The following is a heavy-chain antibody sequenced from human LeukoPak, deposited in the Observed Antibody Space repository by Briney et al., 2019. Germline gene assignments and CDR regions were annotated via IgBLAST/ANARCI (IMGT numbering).Heavy chain of an antibody. CDR1: GFTFSNYG. CDR3: ARGRSSGWYARHDTNPTDY. J-gene: IGHJ4*02. CDR2: ISYDGSNQ. V-gene: IGHV3-30*03. D-gene: IGHD6-19*01. Sequence: GGSLRLSCAASGFTFSNYGMHWVRQAPGKGLEWVAVISYDGSNQYYAESVKGRFTVSRDNSNNRLYLQMNSLRAEDTAVYYCARGRSSGWYARHDTNPTDYWGQGTLVTVSS.